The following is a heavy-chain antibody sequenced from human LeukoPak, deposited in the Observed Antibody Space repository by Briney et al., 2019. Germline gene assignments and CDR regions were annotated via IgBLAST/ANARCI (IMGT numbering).Heavy chain of an antibody. CDR1: GGSISSSSYY. CDR3: ATQLGATHAYYYYYMDV. J-gene: IGHJ6*03. D-gene: IGHD4/OR15-4a*01. Sequence: SETLSLTCTVSGGSISSSSYYWGWIRQPPGKGLEWIGSIYCGGSAYYNPSLKSRLTISVDTSKNQFSLELSSVTAADTAVYYCATQLGATHAYYYYYMDVWGKGTTVTVSS. V-gene: IGHV4-39*01. CDR2: IYCGGSA.